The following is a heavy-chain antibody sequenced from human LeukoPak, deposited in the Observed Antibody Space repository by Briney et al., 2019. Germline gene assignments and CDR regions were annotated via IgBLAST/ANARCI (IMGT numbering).Heavy chain of an antibody. Sequence: PGGSLRLSCAASGFTFSSYSMNWVRQAPGKGLEWVSSISSSGIYKYFADSVKGRFTISRDNAKNSLYLQMNSLRAEDTAMYYCARDHYYDSSGYYGSHDAFDIWGQGTMVTVSS. V-gene: IGHV3-21*01. CDR3: ARDHYYDSSGYYGSHDAFDI. J-gene: IGHJ3*02. CDR1: GFTFSSYS. CDR2: ISSSGIYK. D-gene: IGHD3-22*01.